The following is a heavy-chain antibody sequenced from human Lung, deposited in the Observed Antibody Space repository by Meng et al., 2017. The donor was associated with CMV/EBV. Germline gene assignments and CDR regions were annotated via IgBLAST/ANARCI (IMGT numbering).Heavy chain of an antibody. V-gene: IGHV7-4-1*02. CDR2: ISTNTGTP. CDR3: ARGGNFDP. CDR1: EYTFSTYT. Sequence: QMQLVQSRSEWRQPASSVQVSCKASEYTFSTYTINWFRQAHGRGLEWMGWISTNTGTPTYTQGFTGRFVFSLDTSVSTAYLQISSLKAEDTAVYYCARGGNFDPWGQGTLVTVSS. D-gene: IGHD2/OR15-2a*01. J-gene: IGHJ5*02.